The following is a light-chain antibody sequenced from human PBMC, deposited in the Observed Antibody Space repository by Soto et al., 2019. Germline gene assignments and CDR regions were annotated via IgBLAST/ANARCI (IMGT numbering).Light chain of an antibody. V-gene: IGKV1-13*02. CDR2: DAS. CDR3: QQLKTYPFT. J-gene: IGKJ5*01. CDR1: QGISSA. Sequence: AIQLTQSPSSLSASVGDRVSITCRASQGISSALAWYQHKPGKAPKILIYDASRLQSGVPSRFSGSESGTECTLTISSLQPEDFATYYCQQLKTYPFTFGQVTLLEIK.